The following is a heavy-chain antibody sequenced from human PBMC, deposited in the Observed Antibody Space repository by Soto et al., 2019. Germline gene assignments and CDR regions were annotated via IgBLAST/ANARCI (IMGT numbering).Heavy chain of an antibody. Sequence: SVKVSCKASGFTFTSSAGQWVRQARGQRLEWIGWIVVGSGNTNYAQKFQERVTITRDMSTSTAYMELSSLRSEDTAVYYCAADGYSGYEGVDSWGQGTLVTVSS. CDR3: AADGYSGYEGVDS. CDR1: GFTFTSSA. CDR2: IVVGSGNT. V-gene: IGHV1-58*01. J-gene: IGHJ4*02. D-gene: IGHD5-12*01.